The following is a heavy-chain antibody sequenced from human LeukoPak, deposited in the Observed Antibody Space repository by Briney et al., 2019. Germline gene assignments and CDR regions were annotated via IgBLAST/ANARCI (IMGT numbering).Heavy chain of an antibody. CDR3: ATCVRGTTDFDY. CDR2: VRHSGST. Sequence: KPSETLSLTCTVSGYSISSTYYWGWIRQPPGKGLEWIGSVRHSGSTYYNPSLKSRVTISVDTSKSQFSMNLRSVTAADTAVYYCATCVRGTTDFDYWGQGTLVTVSS. D-gene: IGHD1-1*01. CDR1: GYSISSTYY. V-gene: IGHV4-38-2*02. J-gene: IGHJ4*02.